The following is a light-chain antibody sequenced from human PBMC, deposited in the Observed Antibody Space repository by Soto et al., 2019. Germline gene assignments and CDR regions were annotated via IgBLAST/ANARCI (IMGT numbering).Light chain of an antibody. CDR2: DAS. CDR1: QNININY. CDR3: QQYGSSPPIT. V-gene: IGKV3-20*01. J-gene: IGKJ5*01. Sequence: ESVLTQSRVTLSLSPGERATLSCRATQNININYLAWYQQKPGQAPRLLISDASNRAADIPDRFSGSGSGTDFTLTINRLEPEDFAVYYCQQYGSSPPITFGQGTRLEIK.